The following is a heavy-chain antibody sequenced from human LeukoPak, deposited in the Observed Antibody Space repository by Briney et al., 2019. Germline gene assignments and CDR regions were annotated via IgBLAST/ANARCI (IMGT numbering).Heavy chain of an antibody. D-gene: IGHD6-13*01. J-gene: IGHJ4*02. CDR2: IQSTETT. CDR3: VRHGIEDAGRVLFDY. CDR1: GGSLSNNY. Sequence: SETLSLTCTVSGGSLSNNYWGWVRQPPGKRLEWIAYIQSTETTDYNPSLKSRVTISLDSSENQFSLKLSSLTAADTAIYYCVRHGIEDAGRVLFDYWGRGTLVTVSS. V-gene: IGHV4-59*08.